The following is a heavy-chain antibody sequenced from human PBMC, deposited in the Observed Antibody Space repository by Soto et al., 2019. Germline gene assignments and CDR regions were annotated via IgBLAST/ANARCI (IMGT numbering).Heavy chain of an antibody. J-gene: IGHJ4*02. Sequence: GGSLRLSCEASGFTLRNYAITWMRQAPGKGLEWVSLISANDVGTYYAESVKTRFTISTDQSRNTVYLQMDSLRADDTAIYYCAKAKNDYNWDNRPPFDYWGQGTLVTVPS. CDR2: ISANDVGT. V-gene: IGHV3-23*01. CDR1: GFTLRNYA. CDR3: AKAKNDYNWDNRPPFDY. D-gene: IGHD1-20*01.